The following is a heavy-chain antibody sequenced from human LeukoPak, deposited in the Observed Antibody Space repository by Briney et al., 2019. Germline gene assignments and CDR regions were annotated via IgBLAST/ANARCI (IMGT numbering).Heavy chain of an antibody. J-gene: IGHJ6*03. D-gene: IGHD4-17*01. CDR3: ATHHRARDYGDTSYYYYYYMDV. CDR1: GYTLTELS. V-gene: IGHV1-24*01. CDR2: FDPEDGET. Sequence: ASVKVSCKVSGYTLTELSMHWVRQAPGKGLEWMGGFDPEDGETIYAQKFQGRVTMTEDTSTDTAYMELSSLRSEDTAVYYCATHHRARDYGDTSYYYYYYMDVWGKGTTVTISS.